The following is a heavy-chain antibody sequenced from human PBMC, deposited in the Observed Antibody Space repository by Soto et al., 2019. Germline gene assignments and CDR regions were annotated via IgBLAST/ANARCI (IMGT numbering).Heavy chain of an antibody. Sequence: PGGSLRLSCAASGFTFSSYAMHWVRQAPGKGLEWVAVISYDGSNKYYADSVKGRFTISRDNSKNTLYLQMNSLRAEDTAVYYCARDRFVYSCLDYWGQGTLVTVSS. CDR3: ARDRFVYSCLDY. CDR2: ISYDGSNK. V-gene: IGHV3-30-3*01. CDR1: GFTFSSYA. D-gene: IGHD5-18*01. J-gene: IGHJ4*02.